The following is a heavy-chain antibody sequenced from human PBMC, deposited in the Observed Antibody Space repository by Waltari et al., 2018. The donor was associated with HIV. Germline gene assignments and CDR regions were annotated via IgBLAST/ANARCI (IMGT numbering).Heavy chain of an antibody. D-gene: IGHD1-26*01. CDR3: ARGGLLRNHRGYNWCDP. CDR1: GGTFSSYA. Sequence: QVQLVQSGAEVKKPGSSVKVSCKASGGTFSSYAISWVRQAPGQGLEWMGGIIPIFGTANYAQKFQGRVTITADESTSTAYMELGSVRAEDTGVYYCARGGLLRNHRGYNWCDPWGQGTLVTVSS. J-gene: IGHJ5*02. CDR2: IIPIFGTA. V-gene: IGHV1-69*01.